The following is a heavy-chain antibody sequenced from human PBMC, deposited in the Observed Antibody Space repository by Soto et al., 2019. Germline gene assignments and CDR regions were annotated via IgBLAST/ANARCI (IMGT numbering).Heavy chain of an antibody. J-gene: IGHJ6*02. Sequence: QVRLVQSGAEVQKPGYSVKVSCKASGGTFSSYAISWVRQAPGQGLEWMGGIIPIFGTANYAQKLQGRVTITADKSTSTTYMELSSLSSEDTAVYYCARVNIHNYVYYYGMDVCGQGTTDTVS. D-gene: IGHD3-16*01. CDR2: IIPIFGTA. V-gene: IGHV1-69*06. CDR1: GGTFSSYA. CDR3: ARVNIHNYVYYYGMDV.